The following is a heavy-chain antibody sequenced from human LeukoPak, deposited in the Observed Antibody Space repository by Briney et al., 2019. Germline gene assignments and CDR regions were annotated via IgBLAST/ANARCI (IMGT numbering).Heavy chain of an antibody. CDR2: IYYSGST. V-gene: IGHV4-30-4*08. CDR1: GGSISSGDYY. J-gene: IGHJ4*02. Sequence: PSETLSLTCTVSGGSISSGDYYWSWIRQPPGKGREWIGYIYYSGSTYYNPSLKSRVTISVDTSKNQFSLKLSSVTAADTAVYYCARAPVTAPLDYWGQGTLVTVSS. CDR3: ARAPVTAPLDY.